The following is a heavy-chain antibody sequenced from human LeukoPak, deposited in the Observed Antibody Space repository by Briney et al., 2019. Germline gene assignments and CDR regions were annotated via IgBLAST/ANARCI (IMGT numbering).Heavy chain of an antibody. D-gene: IGHD2-2*01. CDR1: GFTFSSYS. CDR2: ISSSSSTI. V-gene: IGHV3-48*01. J-gene: IGHJ3*02. Sequence: GSLRLSCAASGFTFSSYSMNWVRQAPGKGLEWVSYISSSSSTIYYADSVKGRFTISRDNAKNSLYLQMNSLRAEDTAVYYCARTQLSSDAFDIWGQGTMVTVSS. CDR3: ARTQLSSDAFDI.